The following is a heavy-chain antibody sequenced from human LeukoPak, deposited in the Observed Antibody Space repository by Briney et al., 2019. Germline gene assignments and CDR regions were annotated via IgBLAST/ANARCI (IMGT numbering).Heavy chain of an antibody. Sequence: SETLSLTCTVSGGSISSYYWSWIRQPPGKGLEWIGYIYYSGSTNYNPSLKSRVTISVDTSKNQFSLKLSSVTAADTAVYYCARQDGVVVITVGKYAFDIWGQGTMVTVSS. CDR3: ARQDGVVVITVGKYAFDI. J-gene: IGHJ3*02. D-gene: IGHD3-22*01. CDR2: IYYSGST. V-gene: IGHV4-59*01. CDR1: GGSISSYY.